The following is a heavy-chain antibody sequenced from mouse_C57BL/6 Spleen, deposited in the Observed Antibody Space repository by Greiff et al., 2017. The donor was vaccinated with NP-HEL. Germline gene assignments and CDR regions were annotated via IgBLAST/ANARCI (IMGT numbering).Heavy chain of an antibody. CDR3: ASASDGYYGWFAY. D-gene: IGHD2-3*01. CDR1: GYTFTSYW. V-gene: IGHV1-52*01. J-gene: IGHJ3*01. Sequence: QVQLQQPGPELVRPGSSVKLSCKASGYTFTSYWMHWVKQRPIQGLEWIGNIDPADSETHYNQKFKDKATLTVDKSSSTAYMQLSSLTSEDSAVYYCASASDGYYGWFAYWGQGTLVTVSA. CDR2: IDPADSET.